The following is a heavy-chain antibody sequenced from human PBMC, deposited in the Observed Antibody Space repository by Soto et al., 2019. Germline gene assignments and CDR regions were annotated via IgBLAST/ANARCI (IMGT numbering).Heavy chain of an antibody. D-gene: IGHD1-1*01. V-gene: IGHV1-18*01. Sequence: QVQLVQSGAEVKKPGASVKVSCQGSGYPFTTYGINWVRQAPGQGLEWMGWISAHNGNTNYAQKLQGRVTVTRATSTSTAYMELRSLRYDDTAVYYCERGRYGDYWGEGALVPVSP. CDR3: ERGRYGDY. CDR2: ISAHNGNT. J-gene: IGHJ4*02. CDR1: GYPFTTYG.